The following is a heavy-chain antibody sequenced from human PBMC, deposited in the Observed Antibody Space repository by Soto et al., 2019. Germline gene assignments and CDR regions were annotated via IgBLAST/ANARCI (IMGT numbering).Heavy chain of an antibody. CDR3: SRRGVAAGGTGLDH. J-gene: IGHJ4*02. Sequence: SETLSLTCSVSGASIINSSYYWGWLRQTPRKELEWIASIYQSGSAYYTSSLKSRVTIAVDTSKNRFSLKLASVTAADTGVYYCSRRGVAAGGTGLDHWSQRTLVSVSS. V-gene: IGHV4-39*02. D-gene: IGHD1-1*01. CDR1: GASIINSSYY. CDR2: IYQSGSA.